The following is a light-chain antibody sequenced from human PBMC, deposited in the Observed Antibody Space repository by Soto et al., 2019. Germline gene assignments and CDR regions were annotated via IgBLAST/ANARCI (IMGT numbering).Light chain of an antibody. CDR1: SSDVGGYNY. V-gene: IGLV2-11*01. J-gene: IGLJ1*01. Sequence: QPALTQPRSVSGSPGQSVTISCTGTSSDVGGYNYVSWYQQHPGKAPKLMIYDVRERPSGVPDRFSGSRSGNTASLTISGLQAEDEADYYCCSYAGSYTYVFGIGTKVTVL. CDR2: DVR. CDR3: CSYAGSYTYV.